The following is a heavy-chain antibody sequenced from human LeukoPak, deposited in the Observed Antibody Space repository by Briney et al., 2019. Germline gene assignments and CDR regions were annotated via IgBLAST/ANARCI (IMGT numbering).Heavy chain of an antibody. J-gene: IGHJ3*02. CDR1: GFGFSNCS. Sequence: PGGSLRLSCAASGFGFSNCSMNWVRQAPGKGLEWVSSISSSSTYIYYADSLEGRFTISRDNVRNSLYLQMNSLRAEDTAVYYCAGDYEGNLAFDIWGQGTMVTVSS. D-gene: IGHD4-23*01. V-gene: IGHV3-21*01. CDR3: AGDYEGNLAFDI. CDR2: ISSSSTYI.